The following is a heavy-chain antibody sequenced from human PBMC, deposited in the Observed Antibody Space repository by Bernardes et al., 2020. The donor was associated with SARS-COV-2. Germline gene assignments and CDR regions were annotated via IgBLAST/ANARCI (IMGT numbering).Heavy chain of an antibody. J-gene: IGHJ6*02. V-gene: IGHV2-5*02. Sequence: SGTTLAKPTQTLTLTCPFSWFSLSPSGVGVGWIRQPPGKALEWLALIYWDDDKRYSPSLKSRLTITKDTSKNQVVLTMTNMDPVDTATYYCAHMTTVFRMDVWGQGTTVTVSS. CDR2: IYWDDDK. CDR1: WFSLSPSGVG. D-gene: IGHD4-4*01. CDR3: AHMTTVFRMDV.